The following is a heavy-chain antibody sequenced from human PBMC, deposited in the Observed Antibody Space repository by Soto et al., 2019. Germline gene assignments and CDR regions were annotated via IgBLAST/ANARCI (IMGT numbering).Heavy chain of an antibody. CDR3: ARQADYNILTGYFYYFAY. D-gene: IGHD3-9*01. V-gene: IGHV5-51*01. Sequence: GESLKISCKSSGYSFTDYWIGWVRQMPGKGLEWMGIIYPGDSDARYSPSFQGQVTISVDTSINTAFLRWNSLTASDTAMYYCARQADYNILTGYFYYFAYWGQGSLVTSPQ. J-gene: IGHJ4*02. CDR2: IYPGDSDA. CDR1: GYSFTDYW.